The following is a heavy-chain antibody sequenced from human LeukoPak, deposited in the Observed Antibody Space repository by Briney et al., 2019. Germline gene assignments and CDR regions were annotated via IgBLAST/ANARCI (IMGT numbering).Heavy chain of an antibody. J-gene: IGHJ4*02. V-gene: IGHV3-7*01. Sequence: GGSLRLSCAAFGFTFSNYWMSWVRQAPGKGLEWVANIKQDGSEKYYVDSVKGRFTISRDNAKKSLYLQMNSLRAEDTAVYYCASDRDYYDSSGYLFDYWGQGTLVTVSS. CDR2: IKQDGSEK. D-gene: IGHD3-22*01. CDR3: ASDRDYYDSSGYLFDY. CDR1: GFTFSNYW.